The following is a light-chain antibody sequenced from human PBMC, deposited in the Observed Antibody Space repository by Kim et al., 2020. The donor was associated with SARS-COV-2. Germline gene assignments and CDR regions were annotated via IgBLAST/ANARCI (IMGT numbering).Light chain of an antibody. CDR1: ERLTSGY. CDR3: QQYGSSPYT. Sequence: LSPGERVTLSCRASERLTSGYLAWYQQKPGQAPRLLIYGSYYRATGIPDRFSGSGSGTDFTLTISRLEPEDFAVYYCQQYGSSPYTFGQGTKLEI. J-gene: IGKJ2*01. CDR2: GSY. V-gene: IGKV3-20*01.